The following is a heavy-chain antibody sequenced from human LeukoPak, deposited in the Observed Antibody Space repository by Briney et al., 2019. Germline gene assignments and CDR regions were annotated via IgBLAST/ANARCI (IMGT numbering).Heavy chain of an antibody. CDR3: AYRPGSYYDILTGYPHGMDV. Sequence: ASVKVSCKVSGYTLTELSMHWVRQAPGKGLEWMGGFDPEDGETIYAQKFQGRVTMTEDTSTDTAYMELSSLRSEDTAVYYCAYRPGSYYDILTGYPHGMDVWGQGTTVTVSS. J-gene: IGHJ6*02. CDR1: GYTLTELS. CDR2: FDPEDGET. D-gene: IGHD3-9*01. V-gene: IGHV1-24*01.